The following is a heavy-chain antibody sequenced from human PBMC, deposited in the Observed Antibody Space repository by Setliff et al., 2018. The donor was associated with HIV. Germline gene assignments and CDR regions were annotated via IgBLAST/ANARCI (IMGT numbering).Heavy chain of an antibody. J-gene: IGHJ4*02. Sequence: GGSLRLSCVGTGFSLSNYWMGWVRQAPGKGLEWVANIKEDGSDIYYVDSVKGRFTISRDNARNSLYLQMNSLRAEDTAVYYCAQITVMGYWGQGTLVTVSS. CDR1: GFSLSNYW. CDR3: AQITVMGY. CDR2: IKEDGSDI. V-gene: IGHV3-7*01. D-gene: IGHD4-4*01.